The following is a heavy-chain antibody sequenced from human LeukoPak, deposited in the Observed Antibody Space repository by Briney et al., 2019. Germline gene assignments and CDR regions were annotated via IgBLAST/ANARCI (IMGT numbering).Heavy chain of an antibody. D-gene: IGHD2-15*01. Sequence: SETLSLTCTVSGGSISSYYWSWIRQPPGKGLEWIGYIYYTGSTNYNPSLKSRVTIAVDTSKNQFSLKLSSVTAADTAVYYCASGDCSGGSCYEYYWGQGTLVTASS. CDR2: IYYTGST. CDR1: GGSISSYY. CDR3: ASGDCSGGSCYEYY. J-gene: IGHJ4*02. V-gene: IGHV4-59*12.